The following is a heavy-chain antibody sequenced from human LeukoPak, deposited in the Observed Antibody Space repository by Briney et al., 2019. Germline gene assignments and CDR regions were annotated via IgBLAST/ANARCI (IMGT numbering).Heavy chain of an antibody. CDR1: AFTFSSYA. J-gene: IGHJ6*02. CDR3: TTSFSHYYYGMDV. CDR2: IKSKTDGGTT. Sequence: GGSLRLSCAASAFTFSSYAMTWVRQAPGKGLEWVGRIKSKTDGGTTDYAAPVKGRFTISRDDSKNTLYLQMNSLKTEDTAVYYCTTSFSHYYYGMDVWGQGTTVTVSS. V-gene: IGHV3-15*01.